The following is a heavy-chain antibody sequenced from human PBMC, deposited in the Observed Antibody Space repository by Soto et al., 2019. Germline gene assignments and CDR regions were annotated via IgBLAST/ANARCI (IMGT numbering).Heavy chain of an antibody. D-gene: IGHD1-26*01. Sequence: KSSETLSLTCTVSGVSISGYYWSWIRQPPGKGLEWIGYIYSSGTTNYNPSLKSRVTIPLDTSKNQFSLKLTSVTAADMAVYYCAVGHTSGSYYGHALFWGQGTLVTVSS. CDR3: AVGHTSGSYYGHALF. J-gene: IGHJ4*02. CDR1: GVSISGYY. V-gene: IGHV4-59*01. CDR2: IYSSGTT.